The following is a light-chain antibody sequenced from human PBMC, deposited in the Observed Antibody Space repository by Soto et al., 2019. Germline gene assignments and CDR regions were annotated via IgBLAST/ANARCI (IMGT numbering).Light chain of an antibody. CDR3: SSYAGIDSLL. CDR1: SSDVGAYNY. V-gene: IGLV2-8*01. CDR2: EVS. Sequence: QPALTQPPSASGSPGQSVTISCTGSSSDVGAYNYVSWYQQHPGKAPKLMIYEVSERPSGVPNRFSGSKSGNTASLTVSGLQTEDEADYYCSSYAGIDSLLFGGGTKLTVL. J-gene: IGLJ2*01.